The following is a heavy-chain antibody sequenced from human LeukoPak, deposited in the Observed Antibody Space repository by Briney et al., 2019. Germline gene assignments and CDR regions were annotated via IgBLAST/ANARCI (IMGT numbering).Heavy chain of an antibody. CDR3: ARARITYYYDSSGYYYDRSLDY. CDR1: GGSISSGGYS. V-gene: IGHV4-30-2*01. J-gene: IGHJ4*02. D-gene: IGHD3-22*01. CDR2: IYHSGST. Sequence: PSETLSLTCAVSGGSISSGGYSRSWIRQPPGKGLEWIGYIYHSGSTNYNPSLKSRVTISVDTSKNQFSLKLSSVTAADTAVYYCARARITYYYDSSGYYYDRSLDYWGQGTLVTVSS.